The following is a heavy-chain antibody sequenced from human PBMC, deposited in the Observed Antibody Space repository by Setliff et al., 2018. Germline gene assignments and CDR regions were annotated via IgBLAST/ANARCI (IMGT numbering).Heavy chain of an antibody. Sequence: SETLSLTCTVSGGSISSSSYYWGWIRLPPGKRLEWIGEIYHSGSTNYNPSLKSRVTISVDTSKNQFSLKLSSVTAADTAVYYCARGWGSGWSKEGAFDIWGQGTMVTVSS. J-gene: IGHJ3*02. D-gene: IGHD6-19*01. CDR2: IYHSGST. CDR1: GGSISSSSYY. V-gene: IGHV4-39*07. CDR3: ARGWGSGWSKEGAFDI.